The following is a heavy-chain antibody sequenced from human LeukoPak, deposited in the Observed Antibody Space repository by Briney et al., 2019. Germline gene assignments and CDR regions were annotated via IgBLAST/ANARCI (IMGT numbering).Heavy chain of an antibody. Sequence: GGSLRLSCAAPGFTVSSNYMSWVRQAPGKGLEWVSVMCSGGRTYYSDSVKGRFTISRHNSKNTLYLQMNSLRAEDTAVYYCARGGRDAYNDYWGQGTLVTASS. CDR3: ARGGRDAYNDY. V-gene: IGHV3-53*04. CDR2: MCSGGRT. D-gene: IGHD5-24*01. CDR1: GFTVSSNY. J-gene: IGHJ4*02.